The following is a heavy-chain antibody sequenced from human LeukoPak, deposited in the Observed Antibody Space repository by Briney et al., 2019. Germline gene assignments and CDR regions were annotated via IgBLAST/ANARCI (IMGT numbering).Heavy chain of an antibody. CDR1: GGSISSYY. CDR2: IYYSGST. J-gene: IGHJ6*03. Sequence: PSETLSLTXTVSGGSISSYYWSWIRQPPGKGLEWIGYIYYSGSTNYNPSLKSRVTISVDTSKNQFSLKLSSVTAADTAVYYCARVGGYGSGSYVYMDVWGKGTTVTVSS. V-gene: IGHV4-59*01. CDR3: ARVGGYGSGSYVYMDV. D-gene: IGHD3-10*01.